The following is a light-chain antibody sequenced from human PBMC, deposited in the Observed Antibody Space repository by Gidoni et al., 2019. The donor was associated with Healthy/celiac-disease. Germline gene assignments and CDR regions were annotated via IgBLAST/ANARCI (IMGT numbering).Light chain of an antibody. J-gene: IGKJ3*01. CDR3: QQATSFPLA. CDR2: AAS. V-gene: IGKV1-12*01. CDR1: QGISSW. Sequence: DIQMTQSPSSVSASVGDRVTITCRASQGISSWLAWYPQKQGKAPKLLISAASSLQSGVPSRFSGSGSGTDFTLTISSLPPEDFATYSCQQATSFPLAFGPGTKVDIK.